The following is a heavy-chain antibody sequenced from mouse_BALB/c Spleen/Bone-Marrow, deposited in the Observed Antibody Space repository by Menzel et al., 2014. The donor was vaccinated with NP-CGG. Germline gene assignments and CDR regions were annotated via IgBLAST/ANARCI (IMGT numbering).Heavy chain of an antibody. CDR3: ARVPAYYTYAMDY. CDR1: GFSLTSYG. Sequence: VKLVESGPGLVAPSQSLSITCTVSGFSLTSYGVHWARQPPGKGLEWLGVIWAGGSTNYNSALMSRLSISKDNSKSQVFSKMNSLQTDDTAMYYRARVPAYYTYAMDYWGQGTSVTVSS. CDR2: IWAGGST. V-gene: IGHV2-9*02. D-gene: IGHD2-12*01. J-gene: IGHJ4*01.